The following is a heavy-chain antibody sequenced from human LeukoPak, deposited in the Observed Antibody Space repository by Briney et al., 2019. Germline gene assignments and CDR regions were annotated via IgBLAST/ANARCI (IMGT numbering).Heavy chain of an antibody. CDR3: ARVLLWNWGPHYFDY. V-gene: IGHV3-30*04. D-gene: IGHD3-10*01. CDR2: ISYDGSNK. J-gene: IGHJ4*02. Sequence: GGSLRLSCAASGFTFSSYAMHWVRQAPGKGLEWVAVISYDGSNKYYAGSVKGRFTISRDNAKNSLYLQMNSLRAEDTAVYYCARVLLWNWGPHYFDYWGQGTLVTVSS. CDR1: GFTFSSYA.